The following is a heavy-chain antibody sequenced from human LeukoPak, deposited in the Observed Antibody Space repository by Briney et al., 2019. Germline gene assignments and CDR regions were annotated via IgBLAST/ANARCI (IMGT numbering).Heavy chain of an antibody. V-gene: IGHV3-48*03. CDR3: ARGSSGWGY. CDR1: GFTFSSYE. D-gene: IGHD6-19*01. J-gene: IGHJ4*02. Sequence: PGGSLRLSCAASGFTFSSYEMNWVRQAPGKGLEWVSYISRSGSTIYYADSVKGRFTISRDNAKNSLYLQMNSLRAEDTAVYYCARGSSGWGYWGQGTLVTVSS. CDR2: ISRSGSTI.